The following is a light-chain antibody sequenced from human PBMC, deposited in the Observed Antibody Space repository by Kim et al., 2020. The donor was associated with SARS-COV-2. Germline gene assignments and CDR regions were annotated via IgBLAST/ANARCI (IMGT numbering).Light chain of an antibody. V-gene: IGLV2-14*03. Sequence: SITISCTGSGSDLVGFSYVTWYQQHRDKAPKLIIYDVVHRPPGVSSRFSGSKSGYTASLSISGLEADDEAIYYCSSYTSSTTIVFGGGTQLTVL. J-gene: IGLJ2*01. CDR2: DVV. CDR1: GSDLVGFSY. CDR3: SSYTSSTTIV.